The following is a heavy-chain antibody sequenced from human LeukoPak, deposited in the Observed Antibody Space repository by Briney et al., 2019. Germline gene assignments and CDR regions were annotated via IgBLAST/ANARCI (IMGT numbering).Heavy chain of an antibody. J-gene: IGHJ4*02. CDR2: IRSKAYGGTT. CDR1: GFTFGDYA. Sequence: PGGSLRLSCTASGFTFGDYAMSWVRQAPRKGLEWVGFIRSKAYGGTTEYAASVKGRFTISRDDSKSIAYLQMNSLKTEDTAVYYCSSQENDYWGQGTLVSVSS. D-gene: IGHD6-13*01. CDR3: SSQENDY. V-gene: IGHV3-49*04.